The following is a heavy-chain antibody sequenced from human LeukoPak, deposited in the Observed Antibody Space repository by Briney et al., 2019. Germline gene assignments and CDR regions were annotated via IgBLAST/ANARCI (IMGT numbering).Heavy chain of an antibody. Sequence: SETLSLTCTVSGGSISSYYWSWVRQPPGKGLEWIGYIYYSGSTNYNPSLKSRVTISVDTSRNQFSLKLSSVTAADTAVYYCAREYSGSYNYWGQGTLVTVSS. CDR1: GGSISSYY. V-gene: IGHV4-59*01. D-gene: IGHD1-26*01. J-gene: IGHJ4*02. CDR3: AREYSGSYNY. CDR2: IYYSGST.